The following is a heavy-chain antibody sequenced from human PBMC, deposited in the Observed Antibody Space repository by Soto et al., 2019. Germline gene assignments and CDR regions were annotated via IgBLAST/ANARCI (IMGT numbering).Heavy chain of an antibody. CDR3: ARLGGYCSSTSCYGYYGMDV. Sequence: SETLSLTCAVYGGSFSGYYWTWIRQPPGTGLEWIGEINHSGSTNYNPSLKSRVTISVDTSKNQFSLKVSSVTAADTAVYYCARLGGYCSSTSCYGYYGMDVWGQGTTVTVSS. CDR1: GGSFSGYY. V-gene: IGHV4-34*01. CDR2: INHSGST. J-gene: IGHJ6*02. D-gene: IGHD2-2*01.